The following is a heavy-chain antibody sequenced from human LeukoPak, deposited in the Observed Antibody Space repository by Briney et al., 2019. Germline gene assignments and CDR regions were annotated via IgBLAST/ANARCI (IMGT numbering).Heavy chain of an antibody. CDR3: ARDQGVGFDP. CDR2: ISGSSGII. Sequence: GGSLRLSCAASGFTFNTYTMNWVRQAPGKGLEWDSYISGSSGIIDYADSVRGRFTISRDNAKNSLYLQMNNLRAEDTAVYYCARDQGVGFDPWGQGTLVTVSS. V-gene: IGHV3-48*01. J-gene: IGHJ5*02. CDR1: GFTFNTYT. D-gene: IGHD2-8*01.